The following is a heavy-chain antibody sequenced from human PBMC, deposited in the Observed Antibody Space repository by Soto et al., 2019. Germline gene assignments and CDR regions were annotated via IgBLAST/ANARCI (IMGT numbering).Heavy chain of an antibody. CDR3: ARARGVTAIPERSGFDY. Sequence: QVQLVQSGAEVKKPGSSVKVSCKASGGTFSSYAISWVRQAPGQGLEWMGGIIPIFGTANYAQKFQGRVTITADESTSTAYMELSSLRSEDTAVYYCARARGVTAIPERSGFDYXGQGTXXTVSS. J-gene: IGHJ4*02. D-gene: IGHD2-21*02. CDR2: IIPIFGTA. V-gene: IGHV1-69*01. CDR1: GGTFSSYA.